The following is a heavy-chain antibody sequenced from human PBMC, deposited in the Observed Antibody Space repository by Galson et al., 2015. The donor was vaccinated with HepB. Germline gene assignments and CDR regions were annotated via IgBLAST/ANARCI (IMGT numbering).Heavy chain of an antibody. CDR2: MYWNDNT. CDR1: GFSLNSSGVG. D-gene: IGHD6-19*01. Sequence: PALVKPTQTLTLTCTFSGFSLNSSGVGVGWIRQPPGKALEWLALMYWNDNTRYSSSLKSRLTITKDTSKNQVVLTITIMDPADTATYYCVHGYTNGCYSLHFDYWGQGTLVTVSS. J-gene: IGHJ4*02. CDR3: VHGYTNGCYSLHFDY. V-gene: IGHV2-5*01.